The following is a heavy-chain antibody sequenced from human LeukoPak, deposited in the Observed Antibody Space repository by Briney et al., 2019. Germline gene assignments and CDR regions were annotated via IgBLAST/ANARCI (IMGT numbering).Heavy chain of an antibody. J-gene: IGHJ4*02. CDR1: GFTFSSYA. CDR3: ARDVEGQQLVDY. CDR2: ISGSGGST. D-gene: IGHD6-13*01. Sequence: GGSLRLSCAASGFTFSSYAMSWVRQAPGKGLEWVSAISGSGGSTYYADSVKGRFTISRDNSKNTLYLQMNSLRAEDTAVYYCARDVEGQQLVDYWGQGTLVTVSS. V-gene: IGHV3-23*01.